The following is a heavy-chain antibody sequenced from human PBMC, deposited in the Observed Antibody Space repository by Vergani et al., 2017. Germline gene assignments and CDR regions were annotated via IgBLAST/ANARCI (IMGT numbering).Heavy chain of an antibody. CDR1: GGSISSGGYS. J-gene: IGHJ5*02. V-gene: IGHV4-30-2*01. Sequence: QLPLQESGSGLVKPSQTLSLTCAVSGGSISSGGYSWSWIRQPPGKGLEWIGYIYHSGSTYYNPSLKSRVTISVDRSKNQFSLKLSSVTAADTAVYYCARRYCSTNSCYVNPWGQGTLVTVSS. D-gene: IGHD2-2*01. CDR2: IYHSGST. CDR3: ARRYCSTNSCYVNP.